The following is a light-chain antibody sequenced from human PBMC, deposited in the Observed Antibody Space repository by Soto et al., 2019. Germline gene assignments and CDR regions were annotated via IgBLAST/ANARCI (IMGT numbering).Light chain of an antibody. J-gene: IGLJ3*02. V-gene: IGLV2-8*01. CDR1: SSDVGAYKY. CDR2: EVT. CDR3: TSYVGNDIGV. Sequence: QSALTQPPSASGSPGQSVTISCTGTSSDVGAYKYVSWYQQYPGKAPKLMIYEVTKRPSGVPDRFSGSKSGNTASLTVSGLQAEDEADDYCTSYVGNDIGVFGGGTKLTVL.